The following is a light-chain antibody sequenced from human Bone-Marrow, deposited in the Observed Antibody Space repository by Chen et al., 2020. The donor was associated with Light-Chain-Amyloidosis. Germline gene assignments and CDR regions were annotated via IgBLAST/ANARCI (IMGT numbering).Light chain of an antibody. Sequence: QSVLTQPPSVSAAPGQRVTISCSGSTSNIGNNYVSWYQQLPGTAPKLLIYDNNRRPSGIPDRFSAAKSGTSATLGITGLQTEDEADYDCGAWDSSLSAGLFGGGTKLTVL. CDR3: GAWDSSLSAGL. V-gene: IGLV1-51*01. J-gene: IGLJ2*01. CDR1: TSNIGNNY. CDR2: DNN.